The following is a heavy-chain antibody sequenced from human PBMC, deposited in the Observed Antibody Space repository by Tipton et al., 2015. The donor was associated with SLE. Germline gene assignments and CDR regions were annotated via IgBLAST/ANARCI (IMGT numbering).Heavy chain of an antibody. CDR1: GFSISSGYY. D-gene: IGHD1-14*01. CDR2: IYHSGST. CDR3: ARGKTRVEY. J-gene: IGHJ4*02. Sequence: TLSLTCTVSGFSISSGYYWGWIRQPPGKGLEWIGSIYHSGSTYYNPSLKSRVTISVDTSKNQVSLKLNSVTAVDTAVYYCARGKTRVEYWGQGTLVTVSS. V-gene: IGHV4-38-2*02.